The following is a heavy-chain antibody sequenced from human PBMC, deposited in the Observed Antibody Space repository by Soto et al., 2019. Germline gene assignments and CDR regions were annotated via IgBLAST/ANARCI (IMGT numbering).Heavy chain of an antibody. Sequence: EVQLVESGGGLIQPGGSLRLSCAASGFAVSSKYMTWVRQAPGKGLEWVSVIYGGGTTYYADSVKGRFTISRDTSKNSVYLQMTSLSVEDTAVYYCVQPTGWPGFDFWGQGALVTVSS. CDR1: GFAVSSKY. J-gene: IGHJ4*02. D-gene: IGHD6-19*01. V-gene: IGHV3-53*01. CDR2: IYGGGTT. CDR3: VQPTGWPGFDF.